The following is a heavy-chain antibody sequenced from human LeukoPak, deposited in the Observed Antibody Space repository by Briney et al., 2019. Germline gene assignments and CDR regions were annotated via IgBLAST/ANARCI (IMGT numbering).Heavy chain of an antibody. CDR2: IYYSGST. J-gene: IGHJ3*02. D-gene: IGHD5-24*01. CDR3: ARRRAASDEAFDI. Sequence: PSETLSLTCSVSGDSISSSSYYWGWIRQPPGKGLEWIGIIYYSGSTYYNPSLKSRVTISVDTSKNQFSLKLSSATAADTAVYFCARRRAASDEAFDIWGQGTMVTVSS. V-gene: IGHV4-39*01. CDR1: GDSISSSSYY.